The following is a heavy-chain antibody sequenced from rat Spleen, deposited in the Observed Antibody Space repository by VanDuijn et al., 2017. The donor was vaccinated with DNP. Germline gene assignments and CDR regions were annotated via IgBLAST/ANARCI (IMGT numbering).Heavy chain of an antibody. V-gene: IGHV5-25*01. CDR1: GFNFSNYY. J-gene: IGHJ2*01. D-gene: IGHD1-2*01. Sequence: EVQLVESGGGLVQPGRSTKLSCTVSGFNFSNYYMAWVRQAPTKGLEWVASISSGGGNTYYRDSLKGRFTISRDNAKSTLYLQMSSLRSEDTATYYCASWAPIAPLSTSNYWGQGVMVTVSS. CDR2: ISSGGGNT. CDR3: ASWAPIAPLSTSNY.